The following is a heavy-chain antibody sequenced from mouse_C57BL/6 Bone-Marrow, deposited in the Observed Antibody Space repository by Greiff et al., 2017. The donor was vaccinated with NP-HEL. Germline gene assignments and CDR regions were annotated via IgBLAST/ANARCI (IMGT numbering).Heavy chain of an antibody. V-gene: IGHV5-6*01. CDR3: ARHGSSYLGGAY. D-gene: IGHD1-1*01. CDR1: GFTFSSYG. J-gene: IGHJ3*01. CDR2: ISSGGSYT. Sequence: VQLKESGGDLVKPGGSLKLSCAASGFTFSSYGMSWVRQTPDKRLEWVATISSGGSYTYYPDSVKGRFTISRDNAKNTLYLQMSSLKSEDTAMYYCARHGSSYLGGAYWGQGTLVTVSA.